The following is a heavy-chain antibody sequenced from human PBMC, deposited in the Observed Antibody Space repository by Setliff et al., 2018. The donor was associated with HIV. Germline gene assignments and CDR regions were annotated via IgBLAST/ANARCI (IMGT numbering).Heavy chain of an antibody. Sequence: PGESLKISCVGSGFTFSDGYLNWVRQTPGKGLEWVGRTKNKANNYAAQYAASVKGRFIISRDESTNSLCLQMSSLKTEDTAVYYCTKEGARSGPDFDHWGQGTLVTVPQ. V-gene: IGHV3-72*01. J-gene: IGHJ4*02. CDR2: TKNKANNYAA. D-gene: IGHD6-19*01. CDR3: TKEGARSGPDFDH. CDR1: GFTFSDGY.